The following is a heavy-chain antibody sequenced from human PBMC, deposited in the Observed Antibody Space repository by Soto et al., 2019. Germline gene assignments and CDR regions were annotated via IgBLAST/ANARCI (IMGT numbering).Heavy chain of an antibody. CDR1: GFSLSTSGVG. CDR3: AHGPWTGTKAYFHY. Sequence: QITLEESGPTRVKPTQSLALTCTFSGFSLSTSGVGLGWVRQPPGKTLQWLALIYWDDDKRYSPSLQSRLTIPKDAANNQVVLIMINMDPVDTATYYCAHGPWTGTKAYFHYWCQGTLVTVSS. D-gene: IGHD1-1*01. V-gene: IGHV2-5*02. CDR2: IYWDDDK. J-gene: IGHJ4*02.